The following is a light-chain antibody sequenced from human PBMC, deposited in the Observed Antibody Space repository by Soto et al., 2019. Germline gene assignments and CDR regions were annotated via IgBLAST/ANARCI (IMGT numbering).Light chain of an antibody. J-gene: IGKJ2*01. Sequence: DIQMTQSPSSLSASVGDRVTITCRASQDIDSYLNWYQQKPGKAPNLLIYGASSLHSGVPSRFSGSGPGTDFTLSICSLQPEDFATYYCQQSYSSPPYTFGQGTKLEI. CDR1: QDIDSY. CDR3: QQSYSSPPYT. V-gene: IGKV1-39*01. CDR2: GAS.